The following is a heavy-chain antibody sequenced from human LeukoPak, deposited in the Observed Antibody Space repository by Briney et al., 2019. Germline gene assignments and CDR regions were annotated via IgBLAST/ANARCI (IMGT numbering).Heavy chain of an antibody. CDR2: IRYDGSNK. D-gene: IGHD2-2*01. CDR3: AKDWRYCSSTSCRNWFDP. CDR1: GFTFSSYA. V-gene: IGHV3-30*02. Sequence: GGSLRLSCAASGFTFSSYAMHWVRQAPGKGLEWVAFIRYDGSNKYYADSVKGRFTISRDNSKNTLYLQMNSLRAEDTAVYYCAKDWRYCSSTSCRNWFDPWGQGTLVTVSS. J-gene: IGHJ5*02.